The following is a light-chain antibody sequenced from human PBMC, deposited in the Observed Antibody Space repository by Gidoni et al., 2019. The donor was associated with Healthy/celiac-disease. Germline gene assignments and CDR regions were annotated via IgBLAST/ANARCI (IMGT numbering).Light chain of an antibody. CDR2: WAS. V-gene: IGKV4-1*01. J-gene: IGKJ2*01. Sequence: DIVMPQSPDSLAVSLGERATINCKSSQSVLYISNNKNYLAWYQQKPGQPPKLLIYWASTRESGVPDRCSGSGSGTDFTLTISSLQAEDVAVYYCQQYYSTPYTFXQXTKLEIK. CDR1: QSVLYISNNKNY. CDR3: QQYYSTPYT.